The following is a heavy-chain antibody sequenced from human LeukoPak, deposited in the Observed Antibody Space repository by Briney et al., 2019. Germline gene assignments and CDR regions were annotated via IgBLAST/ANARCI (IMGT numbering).Heavy chain of an antibody. CDR3: ARAAGVYYDSSGYYQPYFQH. CDR2: IYYSGGT. V-gene: IGHV4-31*03. D-gene: IGHD3-22*01. Sequence: PSETLSLTCTVSGGSISSGGYYWSWIRQHPGKGLEWIGYIYYSGGTYYNPSLKSRVTISVDTSKNQFSLKLSSVTAADTAVYYCARAAGVYYDSSGYYQPYFQHWGQGTLVTVSS. J-gene: IGHJ1*01. CDR1: GGSISSGGYY.